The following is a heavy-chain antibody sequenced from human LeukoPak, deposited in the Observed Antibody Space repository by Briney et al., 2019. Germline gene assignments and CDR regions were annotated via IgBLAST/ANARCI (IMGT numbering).Heavy chain of an antibody. CDR2: INHSGST. Sequence: SETRSHTCAVYGGSFSGYYWSWIREPPGKGLEWIGEINHSGSTNYNPSLKSRVTISVDTSKNQFSLKLSSVTAADTAVYYCARGQDSSGSYYDYWGQGTLVTVSS. V-gene: IGHV4-34*01. J-gene: IGHJ4*02. CDR1: GGSFSGYY. CDR3: ARGQDSSGSYYDY. D-gene: IGHD3-10*01.